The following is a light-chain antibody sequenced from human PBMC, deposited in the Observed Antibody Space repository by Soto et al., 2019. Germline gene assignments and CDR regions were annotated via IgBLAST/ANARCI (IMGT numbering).Light chain of an antibody. Sequence: QSALTQPASVSGSPGQSITISCTGTISDVGGYTFVSWYQQLPGKAPKLMIFEVSNRPSGVSNRFSCSKSGNTASLTISGLQAEDEADYYCSSYTSSSTSVFGTGTKLTVL. V-gene: IGLV2-14*01. J-gene: IGLJ1*01. CDR3: SSYTSSSTSV. CDR1: ISDVGGYTF. CDR2: EVS.